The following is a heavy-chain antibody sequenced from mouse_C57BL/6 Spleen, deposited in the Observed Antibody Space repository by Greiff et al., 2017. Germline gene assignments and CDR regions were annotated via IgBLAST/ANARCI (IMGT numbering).Heavy chain of an antibody. CDR3: ARKGDYEEFAD. CDR2: IDPSDSYT. V-gene: IGHV1-69*01. J-gene: IGHJ3*01. CDR1: GYTFTSYW. D-gene: IGHD2-4*01. Sequence: QVQLQQPGAELVMPGASVKLSCKASGYTFTSYWMHWVKQRPGQGLEWIGEIDPSDSYTNYNQKFKGKSTLTVDKSSSTAYMQLSSLTSEDSAVYYCARKGDYEEFADWGQGTLVTVSA.